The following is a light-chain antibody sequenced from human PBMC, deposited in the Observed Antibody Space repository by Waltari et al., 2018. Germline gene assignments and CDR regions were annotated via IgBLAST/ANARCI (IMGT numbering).Light chain of an antibody. J-gene: IGLJ3*02. CDR1: SSDVGGYNS. CDR2: EVS. Sequence: QSALTQPASVSGSPGQSITISCTGTSSDVGGYNSVSWYQQHPGKAPKLMIYEVSNRPSWVSNRFSGSKSGNTASLTISGLQAEDEADYYCSSYTSSSTLVVFGGGTKLTVL. V-gene: IGLV2-14*01. CDR3: SSYTSSSTLVV.